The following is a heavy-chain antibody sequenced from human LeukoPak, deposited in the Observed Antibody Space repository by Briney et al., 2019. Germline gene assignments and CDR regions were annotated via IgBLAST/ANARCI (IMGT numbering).Heavy chain of an antibody. D-gene: IGHD5-18*01. Sequence: SETLTLTCTVSGGSISSSSYYWGWIRQPPGKGLEWIGSIYYSGSTYYNPSLKSRVTISVDTSKNQFSLKLSSVTAADTAVYYCARLLVRGYSYGNAFDIWGQGTMVTVSS. J-gene: IGHJ3*02. CDR2: IYYSGST. CDR1: GGSISSSSYY. V-gene: IGHV4-39*01. CDR3: ARLLVRGYSYGNAFDI.